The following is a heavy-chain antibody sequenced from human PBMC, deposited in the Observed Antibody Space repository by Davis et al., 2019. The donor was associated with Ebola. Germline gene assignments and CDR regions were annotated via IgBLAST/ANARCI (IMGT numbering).Heavy chain of an antibody. J-gene: IGHJ6*02. Sequence: SGPTLVKPTQTLTLTCTFAGFSLSTSGMCLRWIRQPPGKALEWLALIDWDDDKYYSTSLKTRLTISKDTSKNQVVLTMTNMDPVDTATYYCARLDSGYSFGYGMDVWGQGTTVTVSS. CDR1: GFSLSTSGMC. CDR2: IDWDDDK. D-gene: IGHD5-18*01. CDR3: ARLDSGYSFGYGMDV. V-gene: IGHV2-70*01.